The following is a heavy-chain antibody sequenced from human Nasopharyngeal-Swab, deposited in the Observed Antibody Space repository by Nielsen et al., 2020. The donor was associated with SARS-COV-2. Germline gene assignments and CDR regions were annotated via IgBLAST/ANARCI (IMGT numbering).Heavy chain of an antibody. J-gene: IGHJ4*02. Sequence: WIRQPPGKGLEWVSYISSSGSTIYYADSVKGRFTISRDNAKNSLYLQMNSLRAEDTAVYYCARDLRYSSSWYVGISYFDYWGQGTLVTVSS. CDR3: ARDLRYSSSWYVGISYFDY. V-gene: IGHV3-48*03. D-gene: IGHD6-13*01. CDR2: ISSSGSTI.